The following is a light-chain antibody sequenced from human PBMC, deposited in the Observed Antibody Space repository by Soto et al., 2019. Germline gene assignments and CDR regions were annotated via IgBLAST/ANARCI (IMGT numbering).Light chain of an antibody. CDR2: AAS. V-gene: IGKV1-12*01. J-gene: IGKJ4*01. CDR3: QQANSFPLT. CDR1: QDISNY. Sequence: DIPMTQSPYSLSSSVGDRVTIACQASQDISNYLHWYQQKPGKAPKLLIYAASSLQSGVPSRFSGSGSGTDFTLTISSLQPEDFATYYCQQANSFPLTFGGGTKVDIK.